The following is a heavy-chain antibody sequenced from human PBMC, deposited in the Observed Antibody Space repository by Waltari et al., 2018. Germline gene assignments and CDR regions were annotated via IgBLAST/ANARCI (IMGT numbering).Heavy chain of an antibody. CDR1: GSIRGDF. Sequence: GSIRGDFWNWIRQPAGKGLEWIGRIYSSGSTNYNASLQSRVTMSVDTSKNQFSLKLSSVTAADTAVYYCARWRGGANDYWGQGTLVTVSS. J-gene: IGHJ4*02. CDR2: IYSSGST. V-gene: IGHV4-4*07. CDR3: ARWRGGANDY. D-gene: IGHD1-26*01.